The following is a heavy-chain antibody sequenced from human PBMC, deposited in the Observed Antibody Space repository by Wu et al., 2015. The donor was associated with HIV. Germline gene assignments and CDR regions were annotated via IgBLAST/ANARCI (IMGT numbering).Heavy chain of an antibody. Sequence: QVQLVQSGAGVRKPGSSVMVSCKASGDTFNKYAINWVRQAPGQGLEWMGGIVPVYNIPNYAEKFQDRVTIIADRSTSTAYMELSSLRSADTAIYYCARGRYSGYDSPRVYYYYMTSGAWGPPVIVSS. D-gene: IGHD5-12*01. CDR2: IVPVYNIP. J-gene: IGHJ6*03. CDR3: ARGRYSGYDSPRVYYYYMTS. CDR1: GDTFNKYA. V-gene: IGHV1-69*14.